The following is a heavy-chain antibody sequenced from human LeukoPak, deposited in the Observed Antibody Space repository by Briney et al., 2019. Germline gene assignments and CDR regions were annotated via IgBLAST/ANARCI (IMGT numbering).Heavy chain of an antibody. CDR1: GYTFTSYY. J-gene: IGHJ6*03. V-gene: IGHV1-18*04. Sequence: ASVKVSCKASGYTFTSYYMHWVRQAPGQGLEWMGWISAYNGNTNYAQKLQGRVTMTTDTSTSTAYMELRSLRSGDTAVYYCARVHMVRGVISSLYYYYYMDVWGKGTTVTVSS. D-gene: IGHD3-10*01. CDR3: ARVHMVRGVISSLYYYYYMDV. CDR2: ISAYNGNT.